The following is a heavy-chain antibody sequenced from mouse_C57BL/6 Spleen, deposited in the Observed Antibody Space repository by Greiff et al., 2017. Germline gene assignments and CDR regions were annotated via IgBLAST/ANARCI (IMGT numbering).Heavy chain of an antibody. CDR2: IRLKSDNYAT. V-gene: IGHV6-3*01. J-gene: IGHJ2*01. D-gene: IGHD1-1*01. Sequence: EVQLVESGGGLVQPGGSMKLSCVASGFTFSNYWMNWVRPSPEKGLEWVAQIRLKSDNYATHYAESVKGRFTISRDDSQSSVYLQMNNLRAEDTGIYYCTGFLRSGFDYWGQGTTLTVSS. CDR3: TGFLRSGFDY. CDR1: GFTFSNYW.